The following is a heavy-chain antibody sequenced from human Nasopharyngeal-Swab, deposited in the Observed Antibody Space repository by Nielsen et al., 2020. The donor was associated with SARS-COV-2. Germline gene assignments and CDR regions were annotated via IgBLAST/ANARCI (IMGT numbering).Heavy chain of an antibody. D-gene: IGHD6-13*01. Sequence: GESLKISCAASGFTFSGSAMHWVRQASGKGLEWVGRIRSKANSYATAYAASVKGRFTISRDDSKNTAYLQMNSLKTEDTAVYYCTRSIAGDYWGQGTLVTVSS. CDR3: TRSIAGDY. V-gene: IGHV3-73*01. CDR2: IRSKANSYAT. CDR1: GFTFSGSA. J-gene: IGHJ4*02.